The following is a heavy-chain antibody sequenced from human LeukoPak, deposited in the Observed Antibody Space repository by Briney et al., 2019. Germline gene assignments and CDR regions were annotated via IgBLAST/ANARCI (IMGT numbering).Heavy chain of an antibody. CDR1: GYTLNDIS. D-gene: IGHD4-11*01. V-gene: IGHV1-24*01. J-gene: IGHJ5*02. CDR2: VDPDDGKR. Sequence: ASVKVSCKISGYTLNDISVHWVRPPRGKGLEWMGGVDPDDGKRANAQRFQGRVTMTEDTSTNTAYMELSRLRSEDTAVYFCAAVSGHYTLLDAWGQGALVTVST. CDR3: AAVSGHYTLLDA.